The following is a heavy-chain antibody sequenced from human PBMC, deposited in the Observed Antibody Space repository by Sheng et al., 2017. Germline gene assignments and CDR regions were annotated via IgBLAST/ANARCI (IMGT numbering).Heavy chain of an antibody. J-gene: IGHJ5*02. CDR1: GYSISSGYY. D-gene: IGHD3-3*01. Sequence: QVQLQESGPGLVKPSETLSLTCAVSGYSISSGYYWGWIRQPPGKGLEWIGSIYHSGSTYYNPSLKSRVTISVDTSKNQFSLKLSSVTAADTAVYYCARESYYDFWSGYRYNWFDPGAREPWSPSPQ. CDR3: ARESYYDFWSGYRYNWFDP. CDR2: IYHSGST. V-gene: IGHV4-38-2*02.